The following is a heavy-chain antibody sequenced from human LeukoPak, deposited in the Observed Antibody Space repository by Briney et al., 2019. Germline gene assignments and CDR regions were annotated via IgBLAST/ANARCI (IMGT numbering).Heavy chain of an antibody. CDR2: FDPEDGET. CDR1: GYTLTELS. D-gene: IGHD6-6*01. V-gene: IGHV1-24*01. J-gene: IGHJ4*02. CDR3: ARGSIAARPADY. Sequence: GASVKVSCKVSGYTLTELSMHWVRQAPGKGLEWMGGFDPEDGETIYAQKFQGRVTMTEDTSTDTAYMELSRLRSDDTAVYYCARGSIAARPADYWGQGTLVTVSS.